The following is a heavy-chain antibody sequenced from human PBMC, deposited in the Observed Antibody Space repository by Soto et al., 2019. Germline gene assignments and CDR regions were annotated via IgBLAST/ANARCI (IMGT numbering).Heavy chain of an antibody. V-gene: IGHV3-33*01. CDR1: GFSFSDYA. Sequence: QVQLVESGGGVVHPGRSLRLSCAASGFSFSDYAMHWVRQAPGKGLEWVAVIWFDGTSQYQTDSVKGRFTISRDNSKKTLYLQMNSLTAKDTAVYYCARDGGGILSVPCDYWGQGTLVTVSS. CDR3: ARDGGGILSVPCDY. J-gene: IGHJ4*02. CDR2: IWFDGTSQ. D-gene: IGHD3-16*01.